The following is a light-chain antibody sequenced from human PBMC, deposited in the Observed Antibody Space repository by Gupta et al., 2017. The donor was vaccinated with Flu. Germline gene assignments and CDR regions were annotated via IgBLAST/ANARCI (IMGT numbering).Light chain of an antibody. CDR1: QSISSY. Sequence: DIQMTQSPSSLSASVGDRVTITCRASQSISSYLNWYQQKPGKAPKLLIYAASSLQSGVPSRFSGSGSGTEFILTISSLQPEDFATYYCQQSYSTLWTFGQGTKVEIK. CDR3: QQSYSTLWT. V-gene: IGKV1-39*01. CDR2: AAS. J-gene: IGKJ1*01.